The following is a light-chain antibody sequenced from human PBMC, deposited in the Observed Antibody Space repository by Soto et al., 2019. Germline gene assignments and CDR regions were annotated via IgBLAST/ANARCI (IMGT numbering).Light chain of an antibody. J-gene: IGLJ1*01. V-gene: IGLV2-11*01. CDR2: DVS. CDR3: CSFAGSYTYV. CDR1: SRDVGRYEY. Sequence: QSALTQPRSVSGSPGQSVTISFTGSSRDVGRYEYVSWYQQHPGKVPKLIIYDVSERPAGVPDRFSGSKSGNTASLTISGLQAEDEADYSCCSFAGSYTYVFGGGTKVTVL.